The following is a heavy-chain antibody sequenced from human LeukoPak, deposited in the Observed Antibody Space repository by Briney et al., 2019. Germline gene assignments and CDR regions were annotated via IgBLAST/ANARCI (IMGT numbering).Heavy chain of an antibody. CDR1: GFTFNDAW. V-gene: IGHV3-15*01. CDR2: IKSKTDGGTT. J-gene: IGHJ4*02. CDR3: TSHTLSSYDPDGRVKKQYYFDY. Sequence: PGGSLRLSCAASGFTFNDAWMSWVRQAPGKGLEWVGHIKSKTDGGTTDYAAPVTGRFTISRDDSTNTLYLQMNSLKTEDTAVYYCTSHTLSSYDPDGRVKKQYYFDYWGQGTLVTVSS. D-gene: IGHD3-22*01.